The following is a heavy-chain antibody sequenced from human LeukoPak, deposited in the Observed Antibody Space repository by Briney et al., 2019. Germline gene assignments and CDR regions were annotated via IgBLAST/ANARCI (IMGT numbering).Heavy chain of an antibody. D-gene: IGHD2-21*01. CDR1: GYSISSGYY. J-gene: IGHJ5*02. CDR3: ARVLSCGGDCYPNWFDP. V-gene: IGHV4-38-2*02. CDR2: IYHSGST. Sequence: SETLSLTCTVSGYSISSGYYWGWMRQPPGKGLEWIGSIYHSGSTYYNPSLKSRVTISVDTSKNQFSLKLSSVTAADTAVYYCARVLSCGGDCYPNWFDPWGQGTLVTVSS.